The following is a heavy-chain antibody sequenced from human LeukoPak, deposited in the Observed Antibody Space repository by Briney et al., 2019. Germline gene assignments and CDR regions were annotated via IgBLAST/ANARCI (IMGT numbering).Heavy chain of an antibody. CDR1: GYTFTGYY. Sequence: ASVTVSCKASGYTFTGYYMHWVRQAPGRGLEWMGGIIPISGTANYAQKFQGRVTITADESTSTAYMELSSLRSEDTAVYYCASHQWFGELLTAYFDYWGQGTLVTVSS. V-gene: IGHV1-69*13. J-gene: IGHJ4*02. CDR2: IIPISGTA. D-gene: IGHD3-10*01. CDR3: ASHQWFGELLTAYFDY.